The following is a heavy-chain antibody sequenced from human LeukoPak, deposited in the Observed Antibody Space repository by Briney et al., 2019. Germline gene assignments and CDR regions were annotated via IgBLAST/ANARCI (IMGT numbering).Heavy chain of an antibody. Sequence: GGSRRLSCAASGFTFSSYGMHWVRQAPGKGLEWVAVISYDGSNKYYADSVKGRFTISRDNSKNTLYLQMNSLRAEDTAVYYCAKDRGYYGSGSYLDYWGQGTLVTVSS. D-gene: IGHD3-10*01. CDR2: ISYDGSNK. V-gene: IGHV3-30*18. CDR1: GFTFSSYG. CDR3: AKDRGYYGSGSYLDY. J-gene: IGHJ4*02.